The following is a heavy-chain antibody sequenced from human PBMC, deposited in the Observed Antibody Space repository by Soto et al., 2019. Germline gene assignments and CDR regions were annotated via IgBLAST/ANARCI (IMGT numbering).Heavy chain of an antibody. J-gene: IGHJ6*02. CDR2: ISPYSGNT. V-gene: IGHV1-18*01. CDR3: AMVGNSVTPTAPDL. Sequence: QVQLVQSGDEVRKPGSSVKVSCKASGYIFANYGIAWVRQAPGQGLEWMGWISPYSGNTHYASKVQGRVTMTTDTSASIAYMELGSLTSDDAAVYYYAMVGNSVTPTAPDLWGQGTPVTVSS. CDR1: GYIFANYG. D-gene: IGHD3-16*02.